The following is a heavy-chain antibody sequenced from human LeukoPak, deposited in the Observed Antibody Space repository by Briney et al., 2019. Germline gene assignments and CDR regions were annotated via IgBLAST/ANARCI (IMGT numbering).Heavy chain of an antibody. CDR1: GYTFTSYD. Sequence: ASVKVSCKASGYTFTSYDINWVRQATGQGLEWMGWMNPNSGNTGYAQKFQGRVTITRNTSISTAYMELSSLRSEDTAVYYCAREDYYGSGRNMDVWGKGTTVTISS. V-gene: IGHV1-8*03. CDR2: MNPNSGNT. J-gene: IGHJ6*03. D-gene: IGHD3-10*01. CDR3: AREDYYGSGRNMDV.